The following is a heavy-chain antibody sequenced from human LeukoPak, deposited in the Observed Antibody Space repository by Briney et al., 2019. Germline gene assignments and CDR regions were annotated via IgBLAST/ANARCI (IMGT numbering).Heavy chain of an antibody. CDR3: ARDQGYYYDSSGYRNFDY. CDR1: GVSISCYY. CDR2: IYSSGSA. V-gene: IGHV4-4*07. J-gene: IGHJ4*02. D-gene: IGHD3-22*01. Sequence: SETLSLTCTVSGVSISCYYWSWVRQPAGKGLEWVGRIYSSGSANYNASLKSRVTMSVDTSKNQCSLKQSSVTAAHTAVYYCARDQGYYYDSSGYRNFDYWGQGTLLTVSS.